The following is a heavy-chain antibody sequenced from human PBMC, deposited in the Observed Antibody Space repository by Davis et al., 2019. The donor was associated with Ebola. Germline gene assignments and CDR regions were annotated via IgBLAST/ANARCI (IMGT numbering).Heavy chain of an antibody. J-gene: IGHJ6*03. D-gene: IGHD4-17*01. CDR1: GFSLSNARMG. V-gene: IGHV2-26*01. Sequence: SGPTLVKPTETLTLTCTVSGFSLSNARMGVSWIRQPPGKALEWLAHIFSNDEKSYSTSLKSSLTISKDTSKSQVVLTMTNRDPVDTATYYCARTHYGDSYYYYYMDVWGKGTTVTVSS. CDR3: ARTHYGDSYYYYYMDV. CDR2: IFSNDEK.